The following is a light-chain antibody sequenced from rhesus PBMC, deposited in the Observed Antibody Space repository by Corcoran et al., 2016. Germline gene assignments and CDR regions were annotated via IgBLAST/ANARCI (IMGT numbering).Light chain of an antibody. V-gene: IGKV1-28*03. CDR1: QDISSY. CDR3: QQHNSHPYS. CDR2: AAS. Sequence: DIQMTQSPSSLSASVGDTVTITCRASQDISSYLNWFQQKPVKAPKLMIYAASNLQSGVTSRFSGSGTGTDFTLTISSLQPEDFATYYCQQHNSHPYSFGQGTKVEIK. J-gene: IGKJ2*01.